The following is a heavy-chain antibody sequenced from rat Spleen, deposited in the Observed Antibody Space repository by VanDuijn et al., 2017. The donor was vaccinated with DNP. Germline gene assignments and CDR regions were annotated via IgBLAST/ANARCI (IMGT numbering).Heavy chain of an antibody. CDR1: GFTFSDYN. D-gene: IGHD1-2*01. V-gene: IGHV5-7*01. J-gene: IGHJ3*01. CDR2: ISAGGDST. Sequence: EVQLVESGGGLVQPGGSLKLSCAASGFTFSDYNMAWVRQAPKKGLEWVATISAGGDSTSFRDSVKGRFTISRDNAKSTLYLQMNSLRSEDTATYYCTRDEAALVAYWGQGTLVTVSS. CDR3: TRDEAALVAY.